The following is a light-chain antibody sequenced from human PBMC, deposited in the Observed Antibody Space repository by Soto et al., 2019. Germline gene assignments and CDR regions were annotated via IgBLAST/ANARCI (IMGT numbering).Light chain of an antibody. Sequence: EIALTPSPGPLSLSPGETGTLSCRAARTLMRSYLAWYQQKPGQAPRLLIHRISSRAAGISYRFSGSGSGTDFTLTIRRLEPEDFAIYYCQQYDNFPQTFGQGTKVDIK. CDR3: QQYDNFPQT. CDR2: RIS. V-gene: IGKV3-20*01. CDR1: RTLMRSY. J-gene: IGKJ1*01.